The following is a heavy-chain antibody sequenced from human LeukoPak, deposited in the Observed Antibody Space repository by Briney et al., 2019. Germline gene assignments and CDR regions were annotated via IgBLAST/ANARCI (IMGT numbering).Heavy chain of an antibody. D-gene: IGHD3-9*01. CDR2: INADGSNT. Sequence: GGSLRLSCAASGFTFSTYWMHWVRQAPVKGLVWVSRINADGSNTNYADSVKGRFTISRDNTKNTLYLQMNSLRAKDTAVYYCVSYAQYATGHYYPAYWGQGTLVAVSS. J-gene: IGHJ4*02. CDR3: VSYAQYATGHYYPAY. CDR1: GFTFSTYW. V-gene: IGHV3-74*01.